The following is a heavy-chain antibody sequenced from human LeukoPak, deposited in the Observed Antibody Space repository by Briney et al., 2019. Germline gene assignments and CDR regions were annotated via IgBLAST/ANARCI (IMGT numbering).Heavy chain of an antibody. V-gene: IGHV1-69*04. CDR1: GGTFSSYA. CDR3: ASAAASDCSGGSCYEDDAFDI. Sequence: ASVKVSCKASGGTFSSYAISWVRPAPGQGLEWMGRIIPILGIANYAQKFQGRVTITADKSTSTAYMELSSLRSEDTAVYYCASAAASDCSGGSCYEDDAFDIWGQGTMVTVSS. CDR2: IIPILGIA. D-gene: IGHD2-15*01. J-gene: IGHJ3*02.